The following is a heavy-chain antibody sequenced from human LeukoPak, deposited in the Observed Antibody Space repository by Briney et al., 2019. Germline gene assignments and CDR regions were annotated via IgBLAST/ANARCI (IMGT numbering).Heavy chain of an antibody. CDR2: IYSGDST. CDR3: ARGPYGSSGTPDAFDI. D-gene: IGHD3-10*01. J-gene: IGHJ3*02. V-gene: IGHV3-66*01. CDR1: GFTVRGNY. Sequence: GGSLRLSCAASGFTVRGNYMSWVRQAPGKGLEWVSVIYSGDSTYYADSVKGRFTISRDNSKNTLYLQMNSLRAEDTAVYYCARGPYGSSGTPDAFDIWGQGTMVTVSS.